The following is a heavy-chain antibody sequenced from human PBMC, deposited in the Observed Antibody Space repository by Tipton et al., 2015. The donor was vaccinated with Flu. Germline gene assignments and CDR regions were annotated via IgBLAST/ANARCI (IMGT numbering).Heavy chain of an antibody. D-gene: IGHD3-10*01. CDR1: GFTFDDYA. V-gene: IGHV3-9*01. Sequence: SLRLSCAASGFTFDDYAMHWVRQAPGKGLEWVSGISWNSGSIGYADSVKGRFTISRDNAKNSLYLQMNSLRAEDTALYYCAKGGGPPYYYYGMDVWGQGTTVTVSS. CDR3: AKGGGPPYYYYGMDV. J-gene: IGHJ6*02. CDR2: ISWNSGSI.